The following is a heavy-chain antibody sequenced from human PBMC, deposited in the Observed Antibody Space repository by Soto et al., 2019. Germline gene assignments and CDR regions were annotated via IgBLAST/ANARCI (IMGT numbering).Heavy chain of an antibody. CDR1: RYSFTSYW. V-gene: IGHV5-51*01. Sequence: PGESLKISCKGSRYSFTSYWIGWVRQMPGKGLEWMGIIYPGDSDTRYSPSFQGQVTISADKSISTAYLQWSSLKASDTAMYYCARLPYSNHFYYYYGMDVWGQGTTVTVSS. CDR2: IYPGDSDT. D-gene: IGHD4-4*01. CDR3: ARLPYSNHFYYYYGMDV. J-gene: IGHJ6*02.